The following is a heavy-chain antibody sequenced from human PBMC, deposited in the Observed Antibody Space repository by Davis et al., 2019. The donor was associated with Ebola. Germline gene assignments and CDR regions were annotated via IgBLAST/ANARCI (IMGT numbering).Heavy chain of an antibody. Sequence: GSLRLSCTVSGGSISSYYWSWIRQPPGKGLEWIGYIYYSGRTNYNPSLKSRVTISVDTSKNQFSLKLSSVTAADTAVYYCARYLRVTTAYFDYWGQGTLVTVSS. CDR2: IYYSGRT. V-gene: IGHV4-59*01. CDR1: GGSISSYY. CDR3: ARYLRVTTAYFDY. J-gene: IGHJ4*02. D-gene: IGHD4-17*01.